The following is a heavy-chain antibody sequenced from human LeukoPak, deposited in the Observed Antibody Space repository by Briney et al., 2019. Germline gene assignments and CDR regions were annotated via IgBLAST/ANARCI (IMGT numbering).Heavy chain of an antibody. CDR1: GFTFSSYE. V-gene: IGHV3-48*03. D-gene: IGHD2-21*02. Sequence: GGSLRLSCAASGFTFSSYEMNWVRQAPGKGLEWVSYIDSSGSTIHYADSVKGRFTISRDNAKNSLYLQMNSLRAEDTAVYYCAREGRGVTKYFQHWGQGTLVTVSS. CDR3: AREGRGVTKYFQH. CDR2: IDSSGSTI. J-gene: IGHJ1*01.